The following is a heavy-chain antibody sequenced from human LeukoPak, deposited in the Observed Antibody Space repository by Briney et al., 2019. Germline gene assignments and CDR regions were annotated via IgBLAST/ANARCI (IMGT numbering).Heavy chain of an antibody. D-gene: IGHD2-2*01. Sequence: GGSLRLSCEASGFTFGSFAMSWVRQALGKGLEWLSGISGSGYYRYYADSVKGRFTISRDNSKSTLYIEMNSLRAEDTAVYYCVKDGSWGDYQFYFYMDVWGKGTTVTVSS. V-gene: IGHV3-23*01. CDR1: GFTFGSFA. CDR2: ISGSGYYR. J-gene: IGHJ6*03. CDR3: VKDGSWGDYQFYFYMDV.